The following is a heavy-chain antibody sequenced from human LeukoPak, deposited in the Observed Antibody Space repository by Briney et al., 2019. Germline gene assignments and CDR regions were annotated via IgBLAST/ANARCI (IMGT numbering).Heavy chain of an antibody. CDR3: ARDKRLRYPRDYYYGMDV. V-gene: IGHV3-7*01. D-gene: IGHD3-9*01. CDR1: GFTFSSYW. Sequence: GGSLRLSCAASGFTFSSYWMSWVRQAPGKGLEWVANIKQDGSEKYYVDSVKGRFTISRDNAKNSLYLQMNSLRAEDTAVYYCARDKRLRYPRDYYYGMDVWGQGTTVTVSS. CDR2: IKQDGSEK. J-gene: IGHJ6*02.